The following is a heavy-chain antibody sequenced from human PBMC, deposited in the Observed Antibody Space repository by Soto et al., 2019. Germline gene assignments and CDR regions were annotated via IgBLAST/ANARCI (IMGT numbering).Heavy chain of an antibody. V-gene: IGHV1-2*02. CDR2: LKSDNGGT. CDR1: GYTFTGHY. Sequence: ASVKVSCKASGYTFTGHYMHWVRQVSGKRLEYLGWLKSDNGGTYYAPKFQGRVTFTRDTSTSTAYMELSGLQSDDTAVYFCARDLCPLGSPSTCPLYGLDFWGQGNAVTVSS. J-gene: IGHJ6*02. CDR3: ARDLCPLGSPSTCPLYGLDF. D-gene: IGHD1-1*01.